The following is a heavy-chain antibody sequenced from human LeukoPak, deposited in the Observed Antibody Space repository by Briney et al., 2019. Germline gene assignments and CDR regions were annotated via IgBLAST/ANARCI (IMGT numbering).Heavy chain of an antibody. CDR3: GHSRYCGDDCYGIEFDY. D-gene: IGHD2-21*02. Sequence: ESGPTLVKPTQTLTLTCTFSGFSLNTSGVGVSWIRQPPGKALEWLALIYWTDDTRYSPSLKSRLTITKVTSKNQVVLTVSNMDPVDTATYYCGHSRYCGDDCYGIEFDYWGQGTLVTVSS. CDR2: IYWTDDT. J-gene: IGHJ4*02. V-gene: IGHV2-5*01. CDR1: GFSLNTSGVG.